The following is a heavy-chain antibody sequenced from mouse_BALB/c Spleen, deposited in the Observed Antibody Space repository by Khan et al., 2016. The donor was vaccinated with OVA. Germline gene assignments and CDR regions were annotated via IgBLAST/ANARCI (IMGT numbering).Heavy chain of an antibody. Sequence: QLEESGPGLVKPSQSLSLTCTVTGYSITSGYGWNWIRQFPGNKLEWMGYISYSGSTNYNPSLKSRISITRDTSKNQFFLQLNSVTTEDTATYYCARTGRIKNWGQGTTLTVSS. CDR3: ARTGRIKN. CDR1: GYSITSGYG. CDR2: ISYSGST. V-gene: IGHV3-2*02. J-gene: IGHJ2*01.